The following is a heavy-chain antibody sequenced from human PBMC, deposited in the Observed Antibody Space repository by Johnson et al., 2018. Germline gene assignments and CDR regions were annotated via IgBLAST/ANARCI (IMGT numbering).Heavy chain of an antibody. CDR3: ARDLGPSYYYDTRNDAFDI. V-gene: IGHV3-30-3*01. J-gene: IGHJ3*02. Sequence: QVQLVQSGGGVVQPGRSLRLSCAASGFTFSSYAMHWVRQAPGKGLEWVAVISYDGSNKYYADSVKGRFTISRDNSKNTLYLQMTSLRAEDTAVYYCARDLGPSYYYDTRNDAFDIWGQGTMVTVSS. CDR2: ISYDGSNK. CDR1: GFTFSSYA. D-gene: IGHD3-22*01.